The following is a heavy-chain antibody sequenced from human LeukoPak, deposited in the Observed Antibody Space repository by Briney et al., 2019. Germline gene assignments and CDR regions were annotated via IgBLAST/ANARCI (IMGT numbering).Heavy chain of an antibody. J-gene: IGHJ4*02. D-gene: IGHD5-18*01. V-gene: IGHV4-39*01. CDR3: ARQGGGRYSYEDY. CDR2: IYYSGST. CDR1: GGSISSSSYY. Sequence: PSETLSLTCTVSGGSISSSSYYWGWIRQPPGTGLEWIGSIYYSGSTYYNPSLKSRVTISVDTSKNQFSLKLSSVTAADTAVYYCARQGGGRYSYEDYWGKGTLVTVSS.